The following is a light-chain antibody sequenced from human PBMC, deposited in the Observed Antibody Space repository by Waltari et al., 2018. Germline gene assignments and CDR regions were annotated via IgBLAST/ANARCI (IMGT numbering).Light chain of an antibody. Sequence: YVLTQPPSVSVAPGRTATITCGGDNIGSQGVNWYQQRPGQAPVLVVYDDSDRPSDIPERFSGSISGNMATLTVSRVEAGDEADYYCQVWDSSRDLVLIGGGTKLTVL. J-gene: IGLJ2*01. CDR3: QVWDSSRDLVL. CDR1: NIGSQG. CDR2: DDS. V-gene: IGLV3-21*03.